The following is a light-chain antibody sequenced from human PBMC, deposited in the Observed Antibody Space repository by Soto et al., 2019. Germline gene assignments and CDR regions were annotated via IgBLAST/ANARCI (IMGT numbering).Light chain of an antibody. Sequence: EIVMTQSPATLSVSPGERATLSCRASQSVSSNLAWYQQKPGQAPRLLIDGESTRATGIPARFSGSGSGTEFTLTISSLQSEDFAVYYCHQYNNWPPSPSFGGGTKVEIK. CDR2: GES. CDR3: HQYNNWPPSPS. CDR1: QSVSSN. V-gene: IGKV3-15*01. J-gene: IGKJ4*01.